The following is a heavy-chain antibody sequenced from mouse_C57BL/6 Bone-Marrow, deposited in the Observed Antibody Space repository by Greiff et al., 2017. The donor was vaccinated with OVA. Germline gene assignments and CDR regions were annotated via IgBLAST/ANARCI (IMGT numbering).Heavy chain of an antibody. D-gene: IGHD1-1*02. CDR2: IRSKSNNYAT. CDR1: GFSFNTYA. CDR3: VRELWSLFAY. J-gene: IGHJ3*01. V-gene: IGHV10-1*01. Sequence: EVQGVESGGGLVQPKGSLKLSCAASGFSFNTYAMNWVRQAPGKGLEWVARIRSKSNNYATYYADSVKDRFTISRDDSESMLYLQMNNLKTEDTAMYYCVRELWSLFAYWGQGTLVTVSA.